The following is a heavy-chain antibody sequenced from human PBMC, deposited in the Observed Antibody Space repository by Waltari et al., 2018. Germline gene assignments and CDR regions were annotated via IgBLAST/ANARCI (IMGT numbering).Heavy chain of an antibody. J-gene: IGHJ3*02. V-gene: IGHV1-24*01. Sequence: QVQLVQSGAEVKKPGASVKVSCKVSGYTLTELSMHWVRQAPGKGLEWMGGVDPEDGETIYAQKFQGRVTMTEDTSTDTAYMELSSLRSEDTAVYYCAINLCSGGSCYRAFDIWGQGTMVTVSS. CDR3: AINLCSGGSCYRAFDI. CDR1: GYTLTELS. CDR2: VDPEDGET. D-gene: IGHD2-15*01.